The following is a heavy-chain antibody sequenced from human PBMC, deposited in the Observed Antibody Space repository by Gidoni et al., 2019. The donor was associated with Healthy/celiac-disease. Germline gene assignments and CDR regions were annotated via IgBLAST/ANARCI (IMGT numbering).Heavy chain of an antibody. CDR2: ISSSSSYT. CDR1: GFTFSDYY. Sequence: QVQLVESGGGLVKTGGSLRLSCAASGFTFSDYYMSWIRQAPGKGLEWVSYISSSSSYTNYADSVKGRFTISRDNAKNSLYLQMNSLRAEDTAVYYCARAPSGYYFDYWGQGTLVTVSS. CDR3: ARAPSGYYFDY. D-gene: IGHD7-27*01. J-gene: IGHJ4*02. V-gene: IGHV3-11*05.